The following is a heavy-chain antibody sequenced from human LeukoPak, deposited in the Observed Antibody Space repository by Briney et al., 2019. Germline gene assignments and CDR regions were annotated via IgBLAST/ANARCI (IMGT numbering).Heavy chain of an antibody. CDR3: ARAIVYSSGWYKTFDY. CDR1: GGSISSSSYY. CDR2: IYYSGST. Sequence: SGTLSLTCTVSGGSISSSSYYWGWIRQPPGKGLEWIGSIYYSGSTYYNPSLKSRVTISVDTSKNQFSLKLSSVTAADTAVYYCARAIVYSSGWYKTFDYWGQGTLVTVSS. D-gene: IGHD6-19*01. J-gene: IGHJ4*02. V-gene: IGHV4-39*01.